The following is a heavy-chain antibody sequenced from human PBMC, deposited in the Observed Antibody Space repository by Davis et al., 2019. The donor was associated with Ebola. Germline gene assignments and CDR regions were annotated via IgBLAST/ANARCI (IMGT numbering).Heavy chain of an antibody. CDR3: TADVLPAATRGVYYYYYYMDV. V-gene: IGHV3-23*01. CDR1: GFTVRTYF. CDR2: ISGSGGST. J-gene: IGHJ6*03. D-gene: IGHD2-2*01. Sequence: GGSLRLSCAATGFTVRTYFMNWVRQAPGKGLEWVSAISGSGGSTYYADSVRGRFTISRDNSKNTLYLQMNSLKTEDTAVYFCTADVLPAATRGVYYYYYYMDVWGKGTTVTVSS.